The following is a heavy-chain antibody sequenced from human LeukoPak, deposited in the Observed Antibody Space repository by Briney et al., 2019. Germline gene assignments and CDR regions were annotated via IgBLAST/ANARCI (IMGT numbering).Heavy chain of an antibody. CDR2: IYPGDSDT. J-gene: IGHJ4*02. CDR3: ARQFGLYSSSFFDY. Sequence: KLGESLQISCQGSGYSFTSYWIGWVRQLPGKGLEWMGIIYPGDSDTRYSPSFQGQATISADKSISTAYLQWSSLRASDTAMYYCARQFGLYSSSFFDYWGQGTLVTVSS. CDR1: GYSFTSYW. V-gene: IGHV5-51*01. D-gene: IGHD6-13*01.